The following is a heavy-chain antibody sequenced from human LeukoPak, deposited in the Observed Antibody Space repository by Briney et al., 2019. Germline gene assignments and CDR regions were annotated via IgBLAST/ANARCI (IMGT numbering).Heavy chain of an antibody. Sequence: SETLSLTCAAYGGSFSGYYWSWIRQPPGKGLEWIGEINHSGSTNYNPSLKSRVTISVDTSKNQFSLKLSSVTAADTAVYYCARERGQDIVVVTAIPRLDYWGQGTLVTVS. J-gene: IGHJ4*02. D-gene: IGHD2-21*02. V-gene: IGHV4-34*01. CDR2: INHSGST. CDR3: ARERGQDIVVVTAIPRLDY. CDR1: GGSFSGYY.